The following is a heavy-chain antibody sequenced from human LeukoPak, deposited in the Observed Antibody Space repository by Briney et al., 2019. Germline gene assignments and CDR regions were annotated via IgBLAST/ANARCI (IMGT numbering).Heavy chain of an antibody. CDR2: ISSSSSYI. CDR1: GFTFSSYS. D-gene: IGHD4-11*01. CDR3: ARVAGGYSNPRGFDY. V-gene: IGHV3-21*01. J-gene: IGHJ4*02. Sequence: GGSLRLSCAASGFTFSSYSMNWVRQAPGKGLEWVSSISSSSSYIYYADSVKGRFTISRDNAKNSLYVQMNSLRAEDTAVYYCARVAGGYSNPRGFDYWGQGTLVTVSS.